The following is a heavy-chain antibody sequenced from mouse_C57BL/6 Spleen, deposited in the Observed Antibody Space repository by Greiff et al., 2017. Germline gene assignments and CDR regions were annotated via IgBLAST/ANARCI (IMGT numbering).Heavy chain of an antibody. Sequence: QVQLKQSGAELVRPGASVKMSCKASGYTFTSYNMHWVKQTPRQGLEWIGAIYPGNGDTSYNQKFKGKATLTVDKSSSTAYMQLSSLTSEDSAVYFCARGRYGSSYYYAMDYWGQGTSVTVSS. CDR2: IYPGNGDT. V-gene: IGHV1-12*01. J-gene: IGHJ4*01. CDR1: GYTFTSYN. CDR3: ARGRYGSSYYYAMDY. D-gene: IGHD1-1*01.